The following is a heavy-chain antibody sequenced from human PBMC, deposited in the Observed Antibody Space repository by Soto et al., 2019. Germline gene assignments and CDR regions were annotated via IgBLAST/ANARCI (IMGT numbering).Heavy chain of an antibody. CDR3: ARELAARHMYYFDY. J-gene: IGHJ4*02. CDR1: GGSISSGDYY. CDR2: INHSGST. V-gene: IGHV4-39*07. D-gene: IGHD6-6*01. Sequence: SSETLSLTCTVSGGSISSGDYYWSWIRQPPGKGLEWIGEINHSGSTNYNPSLKSRVTISVDTSKNQFSLKLSSVTAADTAVYYCARELAARHMYYFDYWGQGTLVPVYS.